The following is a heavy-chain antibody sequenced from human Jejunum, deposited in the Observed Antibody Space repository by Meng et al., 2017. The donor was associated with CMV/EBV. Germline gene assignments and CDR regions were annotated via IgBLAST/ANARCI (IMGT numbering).Heavy chain of an antibody. CDR3: ARGAMSFES. J-gene: IGHJ5*01. CDR2: IYSGGDKT. Sequence: QLGEAGGGLVQAGGSMRLSCAVSGISLTTNYMTWGRPTTGKGLEWVSVIYSGGDKTYYADSVKGRFTISRDSSRNTLYLQMTSLRAGDTALYYCARGAMSFESWGQGTLVTVSS. V-gene: IGHV3-66*01. CDR1: GISLTTNY.